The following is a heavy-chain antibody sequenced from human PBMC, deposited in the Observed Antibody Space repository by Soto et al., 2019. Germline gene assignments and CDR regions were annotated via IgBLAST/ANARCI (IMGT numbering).Heavy chain of an antibody. CDR1: GFAFSTYS. J-gene: IGHJ4*02. CDR2: LSSGSHHI. Sequence: DVLLVESGGGLVKPGGSLRLSCAASGFAFSTYSMSWVRQAPGKGLEWVSSLSSGSHHIYYADSVQGRFAISRDNAKNSLYLQMNILRDEDTAVYYCATARYDSSGYYGFAHFWGQGALVTVSS. V-gene: IGHV3-21*02. D-gene: IGHD3-22*01. CDR3: ATARYDSSGYYGFAHF.